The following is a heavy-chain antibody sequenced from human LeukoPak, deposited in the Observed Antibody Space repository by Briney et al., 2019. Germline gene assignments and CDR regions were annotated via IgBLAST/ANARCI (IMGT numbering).Heavy chain of an antibody. J-gene: IGHJ5*02. V-gene: IGHV4-39*07. CDR2: INHSGST. Sequence: PSETLSLTCTVSGGSISSSSYYWGWIRQPPGQGLEWIGEINHSGSTNYNPSLKSRVTISVDTSKNQFSLKLSSVTAADTAVYYCARVNIVDPIAARPGWFDPWGQGTLVTVSS. D-gene: IGHD6-6*01. CDR1: GGSISSSSYY. CDR3: ARVNIVDPIAARPGWFDP.